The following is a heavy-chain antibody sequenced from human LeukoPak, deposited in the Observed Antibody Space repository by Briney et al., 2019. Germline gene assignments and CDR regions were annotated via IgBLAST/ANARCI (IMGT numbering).Heavy chain of an antibody. CDR1: GGTFSSYT. D-gene: IGHD3-3*01. V-gene: IGHV1-69*02. CDR3: ARGAGYYSASLGDYYYYMDV. CDR2: IIPILGIA. Sequence: SVKVSCKASGGTFSSYTISWVRQAPGQGLEWMGRIIPILGIANYAQKFQGRVTITADKSTSTAYMELSSLRSGDTAVYYCARGAGYYSASLGDYYYYMDVWGKGTTVTVSS. J-gene: IGHJ6*03.